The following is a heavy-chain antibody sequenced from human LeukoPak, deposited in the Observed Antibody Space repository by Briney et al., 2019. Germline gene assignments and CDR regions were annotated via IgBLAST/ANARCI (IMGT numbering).Heavy chain of an antibody. Sequence: GGSLRLSRAASGFTFSTYWMHWVRQAPGKGLVWVSRIKSDGSTTNYADSVKGRFTISRDNAKNTLYLQMNSLRAEDTAVYYCVRDKELYVWGQGTLVTVSS. CDR3: VRDKELYV. J-gene: IGHJ4*02. V-gene: IGHV3-74*01. CDR1: GFTFSTYW. D-gene: IGHD1-7*01. CDR2: IKSDGSTT.